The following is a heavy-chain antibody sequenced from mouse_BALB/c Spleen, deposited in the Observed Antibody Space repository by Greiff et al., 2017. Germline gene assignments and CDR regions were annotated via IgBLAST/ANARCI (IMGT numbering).Heavy chain of an antibody. CDR2: IRLKSNNYAT. J-gene: IGHJ3*01. CDR1: GFTFSNYW. V-gene: IGHV6-6*02. CDR3: TRYGTWFAY. Sequence: EVQVVESGGGLVQPGGSMKLSCVASGFTFSNYWMNWVRQSPEKGLEWVAEIRLKSNNYATHYAESVKGRFTISRDDSKSSVYLQMNNLRAEDTGIYYCTRYGTWFAYWGQGTLVTVSA. D-gene: IGHD1-1*02.